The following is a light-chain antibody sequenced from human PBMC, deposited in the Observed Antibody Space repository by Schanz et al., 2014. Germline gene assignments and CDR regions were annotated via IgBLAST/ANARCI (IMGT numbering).Light chain of an antibody. J-gene: IGKJ4*01. CDR3: QQHELHRT. V-gene: IGKV1-33*01. CDR1: EGIKNY. Sequence: DIQLTQSPSSLSASVGDRVTISCPASEGIKNYLNWYQLKPGKAPKLLIYYASNLDAGVPPRFTGSGSGTDFTLTISSLQPEDVGTYYCQQHELHRTFGGGTKVEIK. CDR2: YAS.